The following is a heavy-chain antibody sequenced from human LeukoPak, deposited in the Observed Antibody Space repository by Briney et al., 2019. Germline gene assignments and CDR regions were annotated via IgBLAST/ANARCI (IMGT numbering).Heavy chain of an antibody. Sequence: SVKVSCKATGGTFSTNGISWVRQAPGQGLEWMGRIIPVLGKGDIAQKFQGRLTITADKATATAYMELKNLRSEDTAVYYCARVEQWMEKGPDYDYGLDVWGQGTTVVVSS. CDR1: GGTFSTNG. V-gene: IGHV1-69*04. CDR2: IIPVLGKG. D-gene: IGHD1/OR15-1a*01. CDR3: ARVEQWMEKGPDYDYGLDV. J-gene: IGHJ6*02.